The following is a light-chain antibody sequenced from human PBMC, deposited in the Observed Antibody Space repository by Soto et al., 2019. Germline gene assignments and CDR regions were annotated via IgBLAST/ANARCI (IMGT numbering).Light chain of an antibody. CDR2: EVT. V-gene: IGLV2-8*01. J-gene: IGLJ2*01. CDR3: SSYADSNNSPYVV. CDR1: SSDVDGYNY. Sequence: QSALTQPPSASGSPGQSVTISCTGTSSDVDGYNYVSWYQQHPGKAPKLMIYEVTKRPSGVPDRFSGSKSGNTASLTVSGLQVEDEANYYCSSYADSNNSPYVVFGGGTKVTVL.